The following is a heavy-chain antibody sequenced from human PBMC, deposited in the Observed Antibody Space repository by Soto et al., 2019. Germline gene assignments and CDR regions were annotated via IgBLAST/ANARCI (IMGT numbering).Heavy chain of an antibody. CDR1: GFSFNTFG. CDR2: ISDDGRNK. J-gene: IGHJ4*02. D-gene: IGHD4-17*01. V-gene: IGHV3-30*18. Sequence: QVQLVESGGGVVQPGRSLRLSCAASGFSFNTFGIHWVRQAPGTGLEWVALISDDGRNKYFADSVKGRFTSSRDNSNNTLYLQMNCLRAEDTAVYYCAKAWGHGDYVFDNWGQGTLVIVSS. CDR3: AKAWGHGDYVFDN.